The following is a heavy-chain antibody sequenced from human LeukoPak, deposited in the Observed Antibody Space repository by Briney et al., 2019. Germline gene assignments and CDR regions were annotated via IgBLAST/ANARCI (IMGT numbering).Heavy chain of an antibody. V-gene: IGHV4-61*01. Sequence: PSETLSLTCTVSGGSVSSGSYYWSWIRQPPGKGLEWIGYIYYSGSAKYNPSLKSRVTISVDTSKNQFSLKLTSVTAADTAVYYCARGFGDWCLSWFDPWGQGTLVTVSS. D-gene: IGHD3-10*01. CDR1: GGSVSSGSYY. CDR3: ARGFGDWCLSWFDP. J-gene: IGHJ5*02. CDR2: IYYSGSA.